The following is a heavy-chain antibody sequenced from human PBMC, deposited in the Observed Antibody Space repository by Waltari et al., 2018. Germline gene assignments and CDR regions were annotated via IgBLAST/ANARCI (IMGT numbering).Heavy chain of an antibody. J-gene: IGHJ4*02. D-gene: IGHD3-3*01. CDR3: ARAGGDYDFWSGNAPLDY. CDR1: GFTFSRYS. V-gene: IGHV3-21*01. CDR2: ISSSSSYI. Sequence: EVQLVESGGGLVKPVVSLRLSCAASGFTFSRYSLNWVRQAPGKGLEWVSSISSSSSYIYYADSVKGRFTISRDNAKNSLYLQMNSLRAEDTAVYYCARAGGDYDFWSGNAPLDYWGQGTLVTVSS.